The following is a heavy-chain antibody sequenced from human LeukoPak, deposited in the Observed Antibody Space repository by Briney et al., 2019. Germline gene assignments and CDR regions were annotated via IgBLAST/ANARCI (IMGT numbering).Heavy chain of an antibody. CDR3: ARGGIVVVVAAPTYGMDV. CDR1: GGSISSGGYY. D-gene: IGHD2-15*01. V-gene: IGHV4-31*03. J-gene: IGHJ6*02. CDR2: IYYSGST. Sequence: SETLSLTCTVSGGSISSGGYYWSWIRQHPGKGLEWIGYIYYSGSTYYNPSLKSRVTISVDTSKNQFSLKLSSVTAADTAVYYCARGGIVVVVAAPTYGMDVWGQGTTVTVSS.